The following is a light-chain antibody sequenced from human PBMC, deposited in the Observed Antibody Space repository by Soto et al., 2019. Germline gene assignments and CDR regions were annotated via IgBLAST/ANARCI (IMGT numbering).Light chain of an antibody. CDR3: QSYESRRTGVYV. J-gene: IGLJ1*01. CDR1: TSDIGAGFD. Sequence: QSVLTQPPSVSGAPGQRVTISCTGSTSDIGAGFDVHWYQHLPGTAPKLLIYGNTNRPSGVPGRFSGSKSGTSASLVITGLQAEDEADYYCQSYESRRTGVYVFGTGTKLTVL. V-gene: IGLV1-40*01. CDR2: GNT.